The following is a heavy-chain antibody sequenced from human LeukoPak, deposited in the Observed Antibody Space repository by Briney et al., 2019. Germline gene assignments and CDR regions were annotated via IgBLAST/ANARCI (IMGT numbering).Heavy chain of an antibody. CDR3: ARKDRFEAFDI. CDR2: IIPSSGST. V-gene: IGHV1-46*01. Sequence: ASVRVSCKASGYIFTSDYIHGMRQAPGQGGEWMGIIIPSSGSTSSAQKFQGRVTMTRDTSTSTVSLELSSLRSEDTALYYCARKDRFEAFDIWGQGTMLIVSS. CDR1: GYIFTSDY. J-gene: IGHJ3*02.